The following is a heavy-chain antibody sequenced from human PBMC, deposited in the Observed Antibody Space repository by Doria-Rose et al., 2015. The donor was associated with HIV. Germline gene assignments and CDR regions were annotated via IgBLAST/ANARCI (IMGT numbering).Heavy chain of an antibody. CDR2: IITIFGTA. CDR1: GGTFSGYA. V-gene: IGHV1-69*01. J-gene: IGHJ1*01. Sequence: VQSGAGEKKPGSSVKVSCKASGGTFSGYAISWVRQAPGRGLEWMGGIITIFGTANYAQKFQGRDTITADESTSTAYMELSSLRSEDTAVYYCARGEEQWLPRAEYFQHWGQGTLVTVAS. D-gene: IGHD6-19*01. CDR3: ARGEEQWLPRAEYFQH.